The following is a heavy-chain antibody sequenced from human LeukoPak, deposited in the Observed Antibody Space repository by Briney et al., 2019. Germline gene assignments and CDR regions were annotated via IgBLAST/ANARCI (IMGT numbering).Heavy chain of an antibody. CDR3: ARVSGSYRWYFDY. D-gene: IGHD1-26*01. V-gene: IGHV4-39*01. CDR2: INYSGNT. CDR1: GGSISSSSYY. J-gene: IGHJ4*02. Sequence: SETLSLTCTVSGGSISSSSYYWGWIRQPPGKGLEWIGSINYSGNTYYNPPLKSRVIISVDTSKNQFSLKLSSVTAADTAVYYCARVSGSYRWYFDYWGQGTLVTVSS.